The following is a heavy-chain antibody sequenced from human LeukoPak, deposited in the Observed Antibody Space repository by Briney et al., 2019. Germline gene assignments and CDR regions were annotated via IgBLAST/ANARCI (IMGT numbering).Heavy chain of an antibody. CDR2: IYYSGST. V-gene: IGHV4-59*01. J-gene: IGHJ5*02. Sequence: SETLSLTCTVSGGSISSYYWSWIRQPPGKGLEWIGYIYYSGSTNYNPSLKSRVTISVDTSKNQFSLKLSSVTAADTAVYYCARDLWFGDLHGFDPWGQGTLVTGSS. CDR1: GGSISSYY. D-gene: IGHD3-10*01. CDR3: ARDLWFGDLHGFDP.